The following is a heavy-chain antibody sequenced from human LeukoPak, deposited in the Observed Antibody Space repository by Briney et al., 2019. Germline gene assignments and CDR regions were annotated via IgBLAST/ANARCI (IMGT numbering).Heavy chain of an antibody. CDR1: GFSFRNYA. J-gene: IGHJ4*02. Sequence: GGSLRLSCVASGFSFRNYAIHWVRQAPGKGLEWVSAISGSGGSTYYADSVKGRFTISRDNSKNTLYLQMNSLRAEDTAVYYCAKLKHTVVVVAAAVDYWGQGTLVTVSS. CDR2: ISGSGGST. V-gene: IGHV3-23*01. D-gene: IGHD2-15*01. CDR3: AKLKHTVVVVAAAVDY.